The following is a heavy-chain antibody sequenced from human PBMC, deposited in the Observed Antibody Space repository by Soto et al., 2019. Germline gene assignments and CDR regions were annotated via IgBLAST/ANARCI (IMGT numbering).Heavy chain of an antibody. CDR1: GGSIRSGGYS. Sequence: QLQLQESGSGLVKPSQSLSLTCAVSGGSIRSGGYSWSWIRQPPGKGLEWIGYIYHSGSTYYNPSLKSRYTISLDRPKNQFSLKLSSVTAADTAVYYCPRVPSPWGQGTLVTVSS. J-gene: IGHJ5*02. CDR3: PRVPSP. V-gene: IGHV4-30-2*01. CDR2: IYHSGST.